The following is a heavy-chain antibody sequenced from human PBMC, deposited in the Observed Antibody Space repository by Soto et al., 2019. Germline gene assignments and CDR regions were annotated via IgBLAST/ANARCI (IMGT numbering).Heavy chain of an antibody. CDR3: ATTYCGGDCYFY. J-gene: IGHJ4*02. V-gene: IGHV4-39*01. CDR1: GGSISSSSYY. Sequence: QLQLQESGPGLVKPSETLSLTCTVSGGSISSSSYYWGWIRQPPGKGLEWIGSIYYSGSTYYNPSLKTRVPISADTSKNQFSLKLSSVTAADTAVYYCATTYCGGDCYFYWGQGTLVTVSS. CDR2: IYYSGST. D-gene: IGHD2-21*02.